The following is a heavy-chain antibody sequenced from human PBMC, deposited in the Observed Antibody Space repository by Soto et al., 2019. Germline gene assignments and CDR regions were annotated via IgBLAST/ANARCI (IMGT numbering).Heavy chain of an antibody. CDR2: IYHSGST. CDR1: GGSISSGGYS. CDR3: ARGDYDFWSGYYTGGFDY. Sequence: QLQLQESGSGLVKPSQTLSLTCAVSGGSISSGGYSWSWIRQPPGKGLEWIGYIYHSGSTYYNPSLKSRVTISVDRSKNQFSLKLSSVTAADTAVYYCARGDYDFWSGYYTGGFDYWGQGTLVTVSS. J-gene: IGHJ4*02. V-gene: IGHV4-30-2*01. D-gene: IGHD3-3*01.